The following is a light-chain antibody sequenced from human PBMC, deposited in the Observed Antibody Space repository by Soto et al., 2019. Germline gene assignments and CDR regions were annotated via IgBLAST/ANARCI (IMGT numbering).Light chain of an antibody. V-gene: IGKV3-20*01. J-gene: IGKJ5*01. CDR2: DAS. CDR1: QSVSSY. CDR3: QQYGSSPTT. Sequence: EIVLTQSPGTLSLSPGERATLSCRASQSVSSYLAWYQQKPGQAPRLLIYDASNRATGIPARFSGSGSGTDFTLTISRLEPEDFAVYYCQQYGSSPTTFGQGTRLEIK.